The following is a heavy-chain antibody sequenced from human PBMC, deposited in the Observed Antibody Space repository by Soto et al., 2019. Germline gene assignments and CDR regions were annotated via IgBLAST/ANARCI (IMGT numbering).Heavy chain of an antibody. Sequence: VGSLRLSCAASGFTVSSNYMNWVRQAPGKGLEWLSIIYSDGTTYYADSVKGRFTISRDNFKNTLYLQMNNLRAEDTAVYYCAILSNWGQGTLVSVSS. CDR2: IYSDGTT. J-gene: IGHJ4*02. V-gene: IGHV3-53*01. D-gene: IGHD6-6*01. CDR3: AILSN. CDR1: GFTVSSNY.